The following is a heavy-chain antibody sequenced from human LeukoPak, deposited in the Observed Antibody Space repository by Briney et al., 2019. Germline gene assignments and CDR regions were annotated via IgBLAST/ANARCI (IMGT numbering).Heavy chain of an antibody. Sequence: GGSLRLSCAASGFTFSSYAMHWVRQAPGKGLEWVAVISYAGSNKYYADSVKGRFTISRDNAKNSVYLQMNSLRAEDTAVYYCARDSARYDFWSGYYMNYWGQGTLVTVSS. D-gene: IGHD3-3*01. V-gene: IGHV3-30-3*01. CDR1: GFTFSSYA. CDR3: ARDSARYDFWSGYYMNY. CDR2: ISYAGSNK. J-gene: IGHJ4*02.